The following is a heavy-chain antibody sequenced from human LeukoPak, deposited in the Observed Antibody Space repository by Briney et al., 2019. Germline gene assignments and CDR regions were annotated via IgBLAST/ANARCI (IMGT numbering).Heavy chain of an antibody. CDR2: IKHDGSEK. CDR3: ATPLDYYDRSDSHQGGD. V-gene: IGHV3-7*03. D-gene: IGHD3-22*01. Sequence: GGSLRLSCVASGFTFSRHWMTWVRQAPGKGLEWVANIKHDGSEKNYVDSVKGRFTISRDNAKNSLYLQMNSLRAEDTAVYYCATPLDYYDRSDSHQGGDWGQGTLVTVSS. J-gene: IGHJ4*02. CDR1: GFTFSRHW.